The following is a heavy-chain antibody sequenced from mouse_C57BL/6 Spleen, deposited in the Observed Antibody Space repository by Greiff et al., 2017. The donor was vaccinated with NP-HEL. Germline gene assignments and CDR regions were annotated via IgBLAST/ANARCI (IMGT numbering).Heavy chain of an antibody. CDR2: INPSNGGT. CDR3: ARWGYYAMDY. Sequence: QVHVKQSGTELVKPGASVKLSCKASGYTFTSYWMHWVKQRPGQGLEWIGNINPSNGGTNYNEKFKSKATLTVDKSSSTTYMQLSSLTCEDSAVYYCARWGYYAMDYWGQGTSVTVSS. V-gene: IGHV1-53*01. J-gene: IGHJ4*01. CDR1: GYTFTSYW.